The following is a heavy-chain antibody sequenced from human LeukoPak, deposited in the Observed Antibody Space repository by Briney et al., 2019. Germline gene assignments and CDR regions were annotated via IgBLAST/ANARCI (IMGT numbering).Heavy chain of an antibody. CDR3: ARGGSVVVAAPLLYYYDSSTTYYYYYMDV. Sequence: ASVKVSCKASGYTFTSYDINWVRQATGQGLEWMGWMNPNSGNTGYAQKFQGRVTMTRNTSISTAYMELSSQRSEDTAVYYCARGGSVVVAAPLLYYYDSSTTYYYYYMDVWGKGTTVTVSS. D-gene: IGHD3-22*01. J-gene: IGHJ6*03. V-gene: IGHV1-8*01. CDR1: GYTFTSYD. CDR2: MNPNSGNT.